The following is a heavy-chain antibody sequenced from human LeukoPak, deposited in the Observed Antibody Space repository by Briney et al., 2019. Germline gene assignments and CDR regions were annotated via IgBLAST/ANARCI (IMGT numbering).Heavy chain of an antibody. CDR1: GFTSSNYE. CDR3: ARRLSIVGANFFDY. V-gene: IGHV3-48*03. D-gene: IGHD1-26*01. J-gene: IGHJ4*02. Sequence: PGGSLRLSCAVSGFTSSNYEMNWVRQAPGRGLEWVSYIPSSGSTIYYADSVKGRFTISRDNAKNSLYLQMNSLRAEDTAVYYCARRLSIVGANFFDYWGQGTLVTVSS. CDR2: IPSSGSTI.